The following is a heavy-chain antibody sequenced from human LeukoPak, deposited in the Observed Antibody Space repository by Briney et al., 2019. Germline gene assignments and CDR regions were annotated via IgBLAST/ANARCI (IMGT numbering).Heavy chain of an antibody. CDR1: GFSISSGDY. Sequence: KPSETLSLTCAVSGFSISSGDYWGWIRQPPGKGLEWIGTIYHTGTTNYNPSLKSRVTISVDNSKNQFSLKLSSVTAADTAVYYCARGRAYYYDSSGYCPPLIDYWGQGTLVTVSS. J-gene: IGHJ4*02. CDR2: IYHTGTT. D-gene: IGHD3-22*01. V-gene: IGHV4-38-2*01. CDR3: ARGRAYYYDSSGYCPPLIDY.